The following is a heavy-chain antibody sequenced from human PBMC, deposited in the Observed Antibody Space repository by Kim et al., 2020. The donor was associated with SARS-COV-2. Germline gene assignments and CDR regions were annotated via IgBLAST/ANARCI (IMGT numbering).Heavy chain of an antibody. CDR2: ISYDGSNK. CDR1: GFTFSSYG. CDR3: AKESNYDILTGYYFSGTIYGMDV. V-gene: IGHV3-30*18. D-gene: IGHD3-9*01. J-gene: IGHJ6*02. Sequence: GGSLRLSCAASGFTFSSYGMRWVRQAPGKGLEWVAVISYDGSNKYYADSVKGRFTISRDNSKNTLYLQMNSLRAEDTAVYYCAKESNYDILTGYYFSGTIYGMDVWGQGTTVTVSS.